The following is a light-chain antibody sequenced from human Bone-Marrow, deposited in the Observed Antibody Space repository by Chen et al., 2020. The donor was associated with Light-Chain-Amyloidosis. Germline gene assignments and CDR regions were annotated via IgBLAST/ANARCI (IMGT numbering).Light chain of an antibody. V-gene: IGLV3-25*03. J-gene: IGLJ2*01. CDR2: RDT. CDR1: DLLTKE. Sequence: SYELTQPPSVLVSPGQTARITCSGDDLLTKEAYWYQQKPGQAPVLVIHRDTERPSGISERFSGSSSGTTATLTISGVQAEDEADYHCQSADSSGTYEVIFGGGTKLTVL. CDR3: QSADSSGTYEVI.